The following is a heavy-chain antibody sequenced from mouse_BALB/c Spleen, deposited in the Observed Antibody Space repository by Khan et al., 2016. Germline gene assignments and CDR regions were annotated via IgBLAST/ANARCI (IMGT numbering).Heavy chain of an antibody. CDR2: IDPANDNT. D-gene: IGHD2-4*01. Sequence: VQLQQSGAELVKPGASVKLSCTASGFNIKDTYMHWMIQRPEQGLEWIGRIDPANDNTKYDPKFQGKATITADTPSNTAYLQLSSLTSEDTAVYYCARSYYDSWFVYWGQGTLVTVSA. CDR1: GFNIKDTY. J-gene: IGHJ3*01. V-gene: IGHV14-3*02. CDR3: ARSYYDSWFVY.